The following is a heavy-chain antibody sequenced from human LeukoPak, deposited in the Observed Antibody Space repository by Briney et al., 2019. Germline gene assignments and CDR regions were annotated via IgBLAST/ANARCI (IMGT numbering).Heavy chain of an antibody. V-gene: IGHV4-4*02. CDR1: GGSISSSNW. Sequence: NPSETLSLTCAVSGGSISSSNWWSWVRQPPGKGLEWIGNIYYSRTTYYNPSLESRVTISIDTSKNQFSLKLNFVTAADTAVYYCARDSRFVLVDDAFDIWGQGTMVTVSS. CDR3: ARDSRFVLVDDAFDI. CDR2: IYYSRTT. D-gene: IGHD3-3*01. J-gene: IGHJ3*02.